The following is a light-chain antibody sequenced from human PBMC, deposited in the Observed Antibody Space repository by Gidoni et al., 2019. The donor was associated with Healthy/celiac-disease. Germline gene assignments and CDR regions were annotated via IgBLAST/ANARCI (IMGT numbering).Light chain of an antibody. CDR1: QSISSW. J-gene: IGKJ1*01. V-gene: IGKV1-5*03. CDR3: QQYNSYSQT. Sequence: DIHMTQSPSTLSASVGDRVTITCRASQSISSWLAWYQQKPGKAPKLLIYKASSVESGGPSRFSGSGSGTEFTLTISSLQPDDFATYYCQQYNSYSQTFGQGTKVEIK. CDR2: KAS.